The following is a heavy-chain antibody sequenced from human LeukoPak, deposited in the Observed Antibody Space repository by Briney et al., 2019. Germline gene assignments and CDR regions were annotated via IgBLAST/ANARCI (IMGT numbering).Heavy chain of an antibody. CDR1: GFTFSSYS. CDR2: ISSSSSYI. J-gene: IGHJ6*02. Sequence: GGSLRLSCAASGFTFSSYSMNWVRQAPGKGLEWVSSISSSSSYIYYADSVKGRFTISRDNAKNSLYLQMNSLRAEDTAVYYCARDGAYCSSTGCYYYGMDVWGQGTTVTVSS. D-gene: IGHD2-2*01. CDR3: ARDGAYCSSTGCYYYGMDV. V-gene: IGHV3-21*01.